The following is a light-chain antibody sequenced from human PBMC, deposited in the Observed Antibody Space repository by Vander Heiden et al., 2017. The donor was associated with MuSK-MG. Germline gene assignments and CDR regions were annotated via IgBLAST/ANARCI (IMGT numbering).Light chain of an antibody. Sequence: IVMTQSTDSLAVSLGERATINCKSSQSVLYSSNNKNYLAWYQQKPGQPPELLISWASTRESGVPDRFSGSGSATDFTLTISSLQAEDVAVYYCQQHYSTRTFGPGTKVEIK. V-gene: IGKV4-1*01. CDR3: QQHYSTRT. J-gene: IGKJ1*01. CDR2: WAS. CDR1: QSVLYSSNNKNY.